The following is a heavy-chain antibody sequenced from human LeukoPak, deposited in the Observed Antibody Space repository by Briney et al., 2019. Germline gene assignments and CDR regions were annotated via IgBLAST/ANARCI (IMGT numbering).Heavy chain of an antibody. D-gene: IGHD2-2*01. CDR3: ARDLQDIVVVPAADY. V-gene: IGHV3-30*04. J-gene: IGHJ4*02. Sequence: GGSLRLSCAASGFTFSNYAMHWVRQAPGKGLEWVAVISYDGSNKYYADSVKGRFTISRDNSKNTLYLQMNSLRAEDTAVYYCARDLQDIVVVPAADYWGQGTLVTVSS. CDR2: ISYDGSNK. CDR1: GFTFSNYA.